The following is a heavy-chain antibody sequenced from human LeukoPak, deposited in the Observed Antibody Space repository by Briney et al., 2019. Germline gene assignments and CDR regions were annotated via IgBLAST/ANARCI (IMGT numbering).Heavy chain of an antibody. J-gene: IGHJ4*02. D-gene: IGHD3-3*01. V-gene: IGHV1-18*01. CDR3: ARQYDFWSGYYFDY. CDR2: ISAYNGNT. CDR1: GGTFSSYA. Sequence: ASVKVSCKASGGTFSSYAISWVRQAPGQGLEWMGGISAYNGNTNYAQKLQGRVTMTTDTSTSTAYMELRSLRSDDTAVYYCARQYDFWSGYYFDYWGQGTLVTVSS.